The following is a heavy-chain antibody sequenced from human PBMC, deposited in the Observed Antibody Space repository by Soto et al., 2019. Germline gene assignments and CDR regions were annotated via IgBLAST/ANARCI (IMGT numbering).Heavy chain of an antibody. D-gene: IGHD2-8*01. J-gene: IGHJ6*03. Sequence: SETLSLTCAVYGGSFSGYYWSWIRQPPGKGLEWIGEINHSGSTNYNPSLKSRVTISVDTSKNQFSLKLSSVTAADTAVYYCAGMLPRYYYYMDVWGKGTTVTVSS. CDR3: AGMLPRYYYYMDV. CDR1: GGSFSGYY. V-gene: IGHV4-34*01. CDR2: INHSGST.